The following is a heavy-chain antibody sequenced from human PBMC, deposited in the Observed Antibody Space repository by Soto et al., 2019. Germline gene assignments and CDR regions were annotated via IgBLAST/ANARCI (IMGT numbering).Heavy chain of an antibody. J-gene: IGHJ6*02. Sequence: ASVKVSCKASGYTFTSYYMHWVRQAPGQGLEWMGIINPSGGSTSYAQKFQGRVTMTRDTSTSTVYMELGSLRSEDTDVYYCARGGEQQLVRGRYYGMDVWGQGTTVTVSS. D-gene: IGHD6-13*01. CDR3: ARGGEQQLVRGRYYGMDV. V-gene: IGHV1-46*01. CDR1: GYTFTSYY. CDR2: INPSGGST.